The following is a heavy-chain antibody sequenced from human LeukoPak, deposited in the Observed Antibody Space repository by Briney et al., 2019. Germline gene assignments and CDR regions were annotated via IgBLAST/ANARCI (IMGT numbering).Heavy chain of an antibody. Sequence: GESLKISCKGSGYSFTSYWIGWVRQMPGKGLEWMGIIYPGDSETRYSPSFQGQVTTSPDTSISTAYLQWSSLKASDTALYYCANIKQTRRFDYWGQGTLVTVSS. CDR2: IYPGDSET. D-gene: IGHD1/OR15-1a*01. CDR1: GYSFTSYW. CDR3: ANIKQTRRFDY. J-gene: IGHJ4*02. V-gene: IGHV5-51*01.